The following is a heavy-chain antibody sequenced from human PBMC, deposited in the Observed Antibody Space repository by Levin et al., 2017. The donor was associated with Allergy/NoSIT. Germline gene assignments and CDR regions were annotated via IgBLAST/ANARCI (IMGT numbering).Heavy chain of an antibody. CDR3: ARDRDFFSVSGSRDSGMDV. D-gene: IGHD3-10*01. CDR1: GGSMSGIY. J-gene: IGHJ6*02. V-gene: IGHV4-59*01. Sequence: SETLSLTCTVSGGSMSGIYWTWIRQTPGKGLEWIGNIYDRGGVNYNPSLRGRVSFSLDTPTRQFSLTLTSLTAADTAIYYCARDRDFFSVSGSRDSGMDVWGQGTSVTV. CDR2: IYDRGGV.